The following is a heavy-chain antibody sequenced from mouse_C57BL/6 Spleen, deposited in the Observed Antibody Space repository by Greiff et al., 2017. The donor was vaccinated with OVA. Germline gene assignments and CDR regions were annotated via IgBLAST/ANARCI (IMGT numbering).Heavy chain of an antibody. V-gene: IGHV1-82*01. CDR3: ARSTAQAFYAMDY. D-gene: IGHD3-2*02. CDR2: IYPGDGDT. Sequence: QVQLQQSGPELVKPGASVKISCKASGYAFSSSWMNWVKQRPGKGLEWIGRIYPGDGDTNYNGKFKGKATLTADKSSSTAYMQLSSLTSEDSAVYFCARSTAQAFYAMDYWGQGTSVTVSS. CDR1: GYAFSSSW. J-gene: IGHJ4*01.